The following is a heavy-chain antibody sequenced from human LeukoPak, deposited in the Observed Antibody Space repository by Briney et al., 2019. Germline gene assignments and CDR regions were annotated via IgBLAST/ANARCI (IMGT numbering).Heavy chain of an antibody. CDR1: GGSISSYY. J-gene: IGHJ3*02. CDR3: ARETCYYDSSGYPTSDAFDI. V-gene: IGHV4-59*01. Sequence: PSETLSLTCTVSGGSISSYYWSWIRHPPGKGLELIGYIYYSGSTNYNPSLKSRVTISVDTSKNQFSLKLSSVTAADTAVYYCARETCYYDSSGYPTSDAFDIWGQGTMVTVSS. CDR2: IYYSGST. D-gene: IGHD3-22*01.